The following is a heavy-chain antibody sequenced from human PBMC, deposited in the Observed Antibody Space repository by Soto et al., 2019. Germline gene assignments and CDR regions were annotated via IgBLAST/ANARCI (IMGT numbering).Heavy chain of an antibody. J-gene: IGHJ2*01. CDR3: ARHASIAVAGFWYFDI. CDR2: ISYSGST. CDR1: GGSMESYF. Sequence: QVQLQESGPGLVKPSETLSLTCTVSGGSMESYFWSWIRQPPGKGLEWIGYISYSGSTNYNPSVMSRVTISVDTSKSQFSLTLSSVTAADTAVYYCARHASIAVAGFWYFDIWGRGTLGSVSS. V-gene: IGHV4-59*08. D-gene: IGHD6-19*01.